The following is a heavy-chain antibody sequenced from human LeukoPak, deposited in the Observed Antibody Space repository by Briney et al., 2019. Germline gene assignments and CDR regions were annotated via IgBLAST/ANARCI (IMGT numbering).Heavy chain of an antibody. J-gene: IGHJ1*01. V-gene: IGHV5-51*01. CDR2: IYPDDSDDSDT. D-gene: IGHD1-1*01. Sequence: GESLKISCKGSGYSFTNYWIGWVRQMPGKGLEWMGIIYPDDSDDSDTRYSPSFQDHVTISVDTSLNTAYLQWHSLKASDTAMYYCARGGIDDAQRPEYFQYWGQGTLVAVSS. CDR3: ARGGIDDAQRPEYFQY. CDR1: GYSFTNYW.